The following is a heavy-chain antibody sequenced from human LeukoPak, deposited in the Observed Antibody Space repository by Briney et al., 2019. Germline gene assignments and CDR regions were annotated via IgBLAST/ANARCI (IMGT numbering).Heavy chain of an antibody. J-gene: IGHJ4*02. Sequence: GASVKVSCKASGYTFTSYAMHWVRQAPGQRLECMGWINTGNGNTKYSQKFQGRVTITADESTSTAYMELSSLRSEDTAVYYCASLERYGEQGDYWGQGTLVTVSS. V-gene: IGHV1-3*04. CDR2: INTGNGNT. D-gene: IGHD4-17*01. CDR3: ASLERYGEQGDY. CDR1: GYTFTSYA.